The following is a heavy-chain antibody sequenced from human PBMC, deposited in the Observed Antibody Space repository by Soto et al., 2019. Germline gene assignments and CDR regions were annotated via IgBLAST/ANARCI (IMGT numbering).Heavy chain of an antibody. CDR3: ARRPGSGSYSFDY. CDR2: IYYSGST. CDR1: GGSISSSSYY. J-gene: IGHJ4*02. V-gene: IGHV4-39*01. Sequence: SETLSLTCTVSGGSISSSSYYWGWIRQPPGKGLEWIGSIYYSGSTYYNPSLKSRVTISVDTSKNQFSLKLSSVTAADTAVYYCARRPGSGSYSFDYWGQGTLVTVSS. D-gene: IGHD3-10*01.